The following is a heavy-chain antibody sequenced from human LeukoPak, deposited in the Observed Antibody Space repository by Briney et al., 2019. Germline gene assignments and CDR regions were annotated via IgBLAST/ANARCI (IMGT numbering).Heavy chain of an antibody. V-gene: IGHV3-48*01. CDR3: ARGYYGSGSYWDY. CDR1: GFTFSTYS. CDR2: ISSSSSTI. D-gene: IGHD3-10*01. J-gene: IGHJ4*02. Sequence: PGGALRLSCAASGFTFSTYSMNWVRQAPGRGLEWLSYISSSSSTIYSADYMKGRFTVSRDDAKNSLYLQMNSLRAEDTAVYYCARGYYGSGSYWDYWGRGTLVTVSS.